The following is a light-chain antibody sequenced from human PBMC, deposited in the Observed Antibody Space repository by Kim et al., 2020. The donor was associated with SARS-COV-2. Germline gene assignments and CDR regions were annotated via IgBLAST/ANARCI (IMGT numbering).Light chain of an antibody. J-gene: IGKJ2*01. CDR2: DAS. CDR1: QDINNY. CDR3: QQYDNLPYT. Sequence: SASVGDRVTITCQASQDINNYLNWYQQKPGKAPKLLIYDASNLETGVPSRFSGSGSGTDFILTISSLHPEDIATYYCQQYDNLPYTFGQGTKLEIK. V-gene: IGKV1-33*01.